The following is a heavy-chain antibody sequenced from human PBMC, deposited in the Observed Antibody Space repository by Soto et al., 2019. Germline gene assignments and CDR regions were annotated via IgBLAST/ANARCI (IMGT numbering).Heavy chain of an antibody. D-gene: IGHD2-2*02. CDR2: ISGSGGST. Sequence: EVQLLESGGGLVQPGGSLRLSCAASGFTFSSYAMSWVRQAPGKGLEWVSAISGSGGSTYYADSVKGRFTISRDNSKNTLDLQMNSLRAEDTAVYYCEKDRDIVVVPAATPTDWFDPWGQGTLVTVSS. J-gene: IGHJ5*02. CDR1: GFTFSSYA. CDR3: EKDRDIVVVPAATPTDWFDP. V-gene: IGHV3-23*01.